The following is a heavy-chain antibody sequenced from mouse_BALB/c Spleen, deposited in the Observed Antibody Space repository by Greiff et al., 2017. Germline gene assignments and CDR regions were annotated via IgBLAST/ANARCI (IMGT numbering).Heavy chain of an antibody. J-gene: IGHJ3*01. CDR2: IYPGDGDT. CDR1: GYAFSSSW. CDR3: ARPAYYDGYYWFAY. D-gene: IGHD2-3*01. V-gene: IGHV1-82*01. Sequence: VQLQQSGPELVKPGASVKISCKASGYAFSSSWMNWVKQRPGQGLEWIGRIYPGDGDTNYNGKFKGKATLTADKSSSTAYMQLSSLTSVDSAVYFCARPAYYDGYYWFAYWGQGTLVTVSA.